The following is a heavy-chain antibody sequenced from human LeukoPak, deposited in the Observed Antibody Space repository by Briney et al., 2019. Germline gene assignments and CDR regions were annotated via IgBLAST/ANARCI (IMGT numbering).Heavy chain of an antibody. V-gene: IGHV1-2*04. CDR1: GYTFTGYY. J-gene: IGHJ1*01. Sequence: ASVKVSCKASGYTFTGYYMHWVRQAPGQGLEWMGWINPNSGGTNYAQKFQGWVTMTRDTSISTAYMELSRLRSDDTAVYYCARGIAAAGTYFQHWGQGTLVTVSS. D-gene: IGHD6-13*01. CDR3: ARGIAAAGTYFQH. CDR2: INPNSGGT.